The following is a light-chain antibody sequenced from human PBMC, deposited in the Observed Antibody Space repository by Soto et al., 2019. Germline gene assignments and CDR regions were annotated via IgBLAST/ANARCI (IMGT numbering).Light chain of an antibody. CDR3: QQYNSYSPRLT. J-gene: IGKJ4*01. V-gene: IGKV1-5*03. Sequence: DIQMTQSPSTLSASVGDRVTITFRASQSISNWLAWYQQKPGKAPKLLIYRASSLESGVPSRFSGSGSVTEFTLTISSLQPDDFATYYCQQYNSYSPRLTFGGGTKVETK. CDR2: RAS. CDR1: QSISNW.